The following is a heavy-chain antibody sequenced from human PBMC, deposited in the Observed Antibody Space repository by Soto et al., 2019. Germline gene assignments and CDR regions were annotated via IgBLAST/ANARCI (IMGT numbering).Heavy chain of an antibody. CDR2: IKSKTDGGTT. CDR1: GFTFSNAW. J-gene: IGHJ4*02. V-gene: IGHV3-15*01. Sequence: LRLSCAASGFTFSNAWMSWVRQAPGKGLGWVGRIKSKTDGGTTDYAAPVKGRFTISRDDSKNTLYLQMNSLKTEDTAVYYCTTKSITIFGVVIIRGPFFDYWGQGTLVTVSS. D-gene: IGHD3-3*01. CDR3: TTKSITIFGVVIIRGPFFDY.